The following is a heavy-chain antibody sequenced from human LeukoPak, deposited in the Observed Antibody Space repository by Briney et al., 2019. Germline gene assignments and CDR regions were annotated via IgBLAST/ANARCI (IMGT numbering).Heavy chain of an antibody. CDR3: VREYSSSSGRAFDT. D-gene: IGHD6-6*01. J-gene: IGHJ3*02. CDR1: GFTFSSYW. CDR2: ISTDGSST. Sequence: PGGSLRLSCAASGFTFSSYWMHWVRQAPGKGLVWVSRISTDGSSTNSADSVKGRFTISRDNAKNTLYLQMNSLRAEDTAVYYCVREYSSSSGRAFDTWGQGTMVTVSP. V-gene: IGHV3-74*01.